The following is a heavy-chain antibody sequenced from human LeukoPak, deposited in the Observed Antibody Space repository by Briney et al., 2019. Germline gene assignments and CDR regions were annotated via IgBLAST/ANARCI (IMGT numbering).Heavy chain of an antibody. J-gene: IGHJ3*02. CDR1: GYTFTSYD. D-gene: IGHD1-1*01. CDR3: ARGVPPIIQLERHAFDI. CDR2: MNPNSGNT. Sequence: GASVKVSCKASGYTFTSYDINWVRQATGQGLEWMGWMNPNSGNTGYAQKFQGRVTMTRNTSISTAYMELSSLRSEDTAVYYCARGVPPIIQLERHAFDIWGQGTMVTVSS. V-gene: IGHV1-8*01.